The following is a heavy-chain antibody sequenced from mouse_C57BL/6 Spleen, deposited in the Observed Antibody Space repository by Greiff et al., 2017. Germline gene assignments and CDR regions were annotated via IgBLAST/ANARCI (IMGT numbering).Heavy chain of an antibody. J-gene: IGHJ4*01. CDR3: AAPYYYGSSHCAMDY. V-gene: IGHV1-80*01. Sequence: QVQLQQSGAELVKPGASVKISCKASGYAFSSYWMNWVKQRPGKGLEWIGQIYPGDGDTNYNGKFKGKATLTADKSSSTAYMQLSSLTSEDSAVYVCAAPYYYGSSHCAMDYWGQGTTVTVSS. D-gene: IGHD1-1*01. CDR2: IYPGDGDT. CDR1: GYAFSSYW.